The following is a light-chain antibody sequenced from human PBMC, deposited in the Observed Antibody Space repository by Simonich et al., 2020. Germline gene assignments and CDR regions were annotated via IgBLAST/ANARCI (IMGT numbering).Light chain of an antibody. J-gene: IGLJ3*02. CDR2: DFS. V-gene: IGLV2-11*01. CDR1: SRDVGGYNY. Sequence: QSALTQPRSVSGSPGQSVTISCTGTSRDVGGYNYVSWYQQHPGKAPKLMIHDFSKRPSGVPDRFSGSKSGNTASLTISGLQAEDEADYYCCSYAGSYTWVFGGGTKLTVL. CDR3: CSYAGSYTWV.